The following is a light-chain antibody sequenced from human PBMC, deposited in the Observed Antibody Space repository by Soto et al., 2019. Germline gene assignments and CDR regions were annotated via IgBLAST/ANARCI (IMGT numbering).Light chain of an antibody. CDR2: KAS. J-gene: IGKJ1*01. CDR3: QHSNSYSEA. CDR1: QTISSW. Sequence: DIQMTQSPSTLSGSVGSRVTITCRASQTISSWLAWYQQKPGKAPKIMIYKASTLKSGVPSRFSGSVSGTEGTLTISSLKPDDGATYDCQHSNSYSEAFGQGTKVDIK. V-gene: IGKV1-5*03.